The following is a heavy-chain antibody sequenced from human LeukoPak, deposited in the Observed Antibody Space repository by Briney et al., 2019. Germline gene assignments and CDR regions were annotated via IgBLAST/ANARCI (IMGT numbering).Heavy chain of an antibody. CDR1: GFTFSSYS. CDR3: AVNDYSNYVYWFDP. D-gene: IGHD4-11*01. V-gene: IGHV3-21*01. CDR2: ISSSSSYI. Sequence: PGGSLRLSCAASGFTFSSYSMNWVRQAPGKGLEWVSSISSSSSYIYYADSVKGRFTISRDNAKNSLYLQMNSLRAEDTAVYYCAVNDYSNYVYWFDPWGQGTLVTVSS. J-gene: IGHJ5*02.